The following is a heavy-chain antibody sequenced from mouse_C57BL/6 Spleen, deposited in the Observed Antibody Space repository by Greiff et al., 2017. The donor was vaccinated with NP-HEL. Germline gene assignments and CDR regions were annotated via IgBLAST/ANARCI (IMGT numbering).Heavy chain of an antibody. CDR3: ASDVAWFAY. Sequence: EVMLVESGGDLVKPGGSLKLSCAASGFTFSSYGMSWVRQTPDKRLEWVATISSGGSYTYYPDSVKGRFTISRDNAKNTLYLQMGSLKSEDTAMYYCASDVAWFAYWGQGTLVTVSA. CDR2: ISSGGSYT. V-gene: IGHV5-6*01. J-gene: IGHJ3*01. CDR1: GFTFSSYG.